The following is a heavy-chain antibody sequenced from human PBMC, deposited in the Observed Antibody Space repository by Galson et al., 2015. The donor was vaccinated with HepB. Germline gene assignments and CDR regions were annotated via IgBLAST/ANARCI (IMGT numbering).Heavy chain of an antibody. V-gene: IGHV3-7*03. J-gene: IGHJ4*02. D-gene: IGHD3-16*01. CDR1: GFSISEHW. CDR2: IKEDGSEK. CDR3: ARMLPGGVDDY. Sequence: SLRLSCAASGFSISEHWMSWYRQAPGKGLEWVANIKEDGSEKYYVDSVKGRFTISRDNARNSLYLQMDSLRVDDTAVYYCARMLPGGVDDYWGQGTLVTVSS.